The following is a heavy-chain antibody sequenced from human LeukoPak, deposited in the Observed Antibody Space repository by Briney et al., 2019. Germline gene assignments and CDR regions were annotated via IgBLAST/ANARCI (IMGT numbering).Heavy chain of an antibody. CDR2: ISYDGSNK. CDR1: GFTFSSYA. J-gene: IGHJ4*02. Sequence: GGSLRLSCAASGFTFSSYAMHWVRQAPGKGLEWVAVISYDGSNKYYADSVKGRFTISRDNSKNTLYLQMNSLRAEDTAVYYCAKDQRQFEFDYWGQGTLVTVSS. V-gene: IGHV3-30*04. CDR3: AKDQRQFEFDY. D-gene: IGHD5-24*01.